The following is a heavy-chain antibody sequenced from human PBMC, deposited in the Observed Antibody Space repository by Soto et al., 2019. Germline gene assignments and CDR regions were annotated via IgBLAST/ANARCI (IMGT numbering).Heavy chain of an antibody. CDR1: GFTFGNYG. CDR2: IWYDGTNQ. CDR3: VRDGLTGTSLVLDS. J-gene: IGHJ5*01. Sequence: QVQLVESGGGVVQPGTSLKLSCAASGFTFGNYGMHWVRQVPGKGLEWVALIWYDGTNQNYADSVKGRFTISRDNSKNTLYLQMNTLRAEDAAVYYCVRDGLTGTSLVLDSWGQGTLVSVSS. V-gene: IGHV3-33*01. D-gene: IGHD1-20*01.